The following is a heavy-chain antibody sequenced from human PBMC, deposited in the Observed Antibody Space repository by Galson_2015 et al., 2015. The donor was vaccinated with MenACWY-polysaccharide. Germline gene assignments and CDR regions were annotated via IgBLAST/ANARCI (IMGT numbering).Heavy chain of an antibody. D-gene: IGHD6-13*01. CDR1: GSSFPRYW. CDR3: ARPSYSSSWNPFDY. CDR2: IFPGDSDT. J-gene: IGHJ4*02. Sequence: QSGAEVTKPGESLPISCTGSGSSFPRYWIGWVRQMPGKGLEWMGVIFPGDSDTRYSPSFQGQVTISADKSISTAYLQWSSLKASDTAMYYCARPSYSSSWNPFDYWGQGTLVTVSS. V-gene: IGHV5-51*01.